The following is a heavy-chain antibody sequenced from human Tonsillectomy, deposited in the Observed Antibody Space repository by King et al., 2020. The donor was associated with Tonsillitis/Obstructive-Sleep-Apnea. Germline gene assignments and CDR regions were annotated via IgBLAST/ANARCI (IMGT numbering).Heavy chain of an antibody. Sequence: VQLQESGPGLVKPSETLSLTCTVSGGSISSYYWSWIRQPPGKGLEWIGYIYYSGSTNYNPSLKSRVTISVDTSKNQFSLKLSSVTAADTAVYYCARSPGGTIFGEVISWGQGTLVTVSS. CDR2: IYYSGST. CDR1: GGSISSYY. CDR3: ARSPGGTIFGEVIS. V-gene: IGHV4-59*08. D-gene: IGHD3-3*01. J-gene: IGHJ5*02.